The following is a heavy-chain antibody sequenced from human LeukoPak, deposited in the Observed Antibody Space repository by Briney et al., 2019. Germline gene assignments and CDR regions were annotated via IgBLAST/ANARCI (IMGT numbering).Heavy chain of an antibody. CDR2: IIPIFGTA. J-gene: IGHJ5*02. D-gene: IGHD6-13*01. V-gene: IGHV1-69*13. CDR1: GGTFSSYA. CDR3: AKDFAAAGPGWFDP. Sequence: SVKVSCKASGGTFSSYAISWVRQAPGQGLEWMGGIIPIFGTANYAQKFQGRVTITADESTTSSYMELRGLTSDDTAIYYCAKDFAAAGPGWFDPWGQGTLVTVSS.